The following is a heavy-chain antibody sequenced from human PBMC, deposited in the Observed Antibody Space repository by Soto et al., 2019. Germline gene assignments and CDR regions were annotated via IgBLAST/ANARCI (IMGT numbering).Heavy chain of an antibody. V-gene: IGHV3-48*02. D-gene: IGHD2-21*02. CDR3: ARAPEAYCGGDCYCFDY. CDR2: INSSSSTI. J-gene: IGHJ4*02. CDR1: GFTFSSYS. Sequence: GSLRLSCAASGFTFSSYSMNWVRQAPGKGLEWVSYINSSSSTIYYADSVKGRFTISRDNAKNSLYLQMNSLRDEDTAVYYCARAPEAYCGGDCYCFDYWGQGTLVTVSS.